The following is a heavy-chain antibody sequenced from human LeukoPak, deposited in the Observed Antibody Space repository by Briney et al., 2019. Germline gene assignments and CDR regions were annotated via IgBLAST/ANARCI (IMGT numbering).Heavy chain of an antibody. CDR2: INIDGSIT. D-gene: IGHD1-20*01. J-gene: IGHJ5*01. Sequence: SGGSLRLSCAASGFTFGSYWMHWVRQAPGKGLVWVSRINIDGSITSYADSVKGRFTISRDNAKNTLHLQMNSLRAEDTAVYYCARDDNSDWFDSWGQGTLVTVSS. CDR1: GFTFGSYW. V-gene: IGHV3-74*01. CDR3: ARDDNSDWFDS.